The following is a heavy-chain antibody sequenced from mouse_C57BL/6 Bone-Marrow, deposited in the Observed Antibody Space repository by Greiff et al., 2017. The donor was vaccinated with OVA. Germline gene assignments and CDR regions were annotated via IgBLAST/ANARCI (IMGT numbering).Heavy chain of an antibody. V-gene: IGHV1-53*01. CDR1: GYTFTSYW. J-gene: IGHJ4*01. Sequence: QVQLQQPVTELVKPGASVKLSCKASGYTFTSYWMHWVKQRPGQGLEWIGNINPSNGGTNYNEKFKSKATLTVDKSSSTAYMQLSSLTSEDSAVYYCARCDGYYVPYYYAMDYWGQGTSVTVSS. CDR3: ARCDGYYVPYYYAMDY. D-gene: IGHD2-3*01. CDR2: INPSNGGT.